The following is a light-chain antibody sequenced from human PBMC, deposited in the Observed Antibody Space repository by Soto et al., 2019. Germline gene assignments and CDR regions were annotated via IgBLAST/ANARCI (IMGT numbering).Light chain of an antibody. CDR1: SSDVGGYNY. V-gene: IGLV2-14*01. J-gene: IGLJ1*01. CDR2: EVS. Sequence: QSVLTQPASVSGSPGQSITISCTGTSSDVGGYNYVSWYQQHPGKAPKLMIYEVSNRPSGVSNRFSVSESGNTASLTISGLQAEDAADYYCSSYTSSSIDYVFGTGTKLTVL. CDR3: SSYTSSSIDYV.